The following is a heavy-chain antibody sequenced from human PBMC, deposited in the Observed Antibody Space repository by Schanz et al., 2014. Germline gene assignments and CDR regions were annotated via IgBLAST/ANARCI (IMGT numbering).Heavy chain of an antibody. J-gene: IGHJ6*02. Sequence: VQLVESEGGLVQPGGSLRLSCEGSGFSFSDYWMGWVRQAPGKGLEWVAVISYDGTNEYYADSVKGRFTTSRDNSKNTMYLQMNSLRAEDTAVYYCVKDLQRELLRDDHYYGMDVWGQGTTVTVSS. CDR2: ISYDGTNE. V-gene: IGHV3-30*18. CDR3: VKDLQRELLRDDHYYGMDV. D-gene: IGHD1-26*01. CDR1: GFSFSDYW.